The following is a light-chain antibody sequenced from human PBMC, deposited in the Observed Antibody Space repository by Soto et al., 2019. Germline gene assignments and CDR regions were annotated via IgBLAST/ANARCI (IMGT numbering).Light chain of an antibody. J-gene: IGKJ4*01. CDR2: AAS. CDR1: QGIRDF. CDR3: QQFNVYPLT. Sequence: DIQLTQSPSFLSASVGDRVIITCRDSQGIRDFLAWYQQKPGKAPKLLIYAASTLQAGVPTRFSGFASGTEFTLTISNLQPADSATYYCQQFNVYPLTFGGGTKVEIK. V-gene: IGKV1-9*01.